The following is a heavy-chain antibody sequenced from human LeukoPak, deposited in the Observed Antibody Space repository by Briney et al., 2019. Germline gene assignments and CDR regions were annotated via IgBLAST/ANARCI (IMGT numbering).Heavy chain of an antibody. J-gene: IGHJ4*02. CDR1: GGTFSSYA. CDR2: IIPIFGTA. V-gene: IGHV1-69*13. Sequence: SVKVSCKASGGTFSSYAISWVRQAPGQGLEWMGGIIPIFGTANYAQKFQGRVTITADESTSTAYMELSSLRSEDTAVYYCARDRGGGYYIGYYFDYWGQGTLVTVSS. CDR3: ARDRGGGYYIGYYFDY. D-gene: IGHD1-26*01.